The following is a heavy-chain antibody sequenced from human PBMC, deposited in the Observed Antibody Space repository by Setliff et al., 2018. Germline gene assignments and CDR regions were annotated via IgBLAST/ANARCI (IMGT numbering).Heavy chain of an antibody. Sequence: GGSLRLSCVASGFSISNYWMAWVRQAPGKGLEWVADIRQDATNKYYVDSVEGRFTISRDNSKNSLFLEMNSLRVEDTALYQCAREIWNMYDKSWSGYTDLWGQGTQVTVSS. J-gene: IGHJ5*02. CDR1: GFSISNYW. CDR3: AREIWNMYDKSWSGYTDL. CDR2: IRQDATNK. V-gene: IGHV3-7*03. D-gene: IGHD3-3*01.